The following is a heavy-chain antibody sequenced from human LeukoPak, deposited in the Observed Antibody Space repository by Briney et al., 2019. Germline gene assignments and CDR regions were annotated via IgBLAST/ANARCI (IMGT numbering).Heavy chain of an antibody. J-gene: IGHJ6*04. CDR2: IYTSGST. CDR1: GGSISSGSYY. CDR3: ARRRGNYFFDY. D-gene: IGHD1-7*01. Sequence: PSETLSLTCTVSGGSISSGSYYWSWFRQPAGKGLEWIGRIYTSGSTNYNPSLKSRVTISVDTSKNQFSLKLSSVTAADTAVYYCARRRGNYFFDYWGKGTTVTVSS. V-gene: IGHV4-61*02.